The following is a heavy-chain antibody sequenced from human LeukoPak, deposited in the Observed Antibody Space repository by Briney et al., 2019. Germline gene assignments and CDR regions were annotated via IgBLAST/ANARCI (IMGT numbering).Heavy chain of an antibody. CDR1: GGTFSSYA. D-gene: IGHD5-12*01. CDR3: ARDLVARDAFDI. J-gene: IGHJ3*02. V-gene: IGHV1-69*06. CDR2: IIPIFGTA. Sequence: ASVKVSCKASGGTFSSYAISWVRQAPGQGLEWMGGIIPIFGTANYAQKFQGRVTITADKSTSTAYMELSSLRSEDTAVYYCARDLVARDAFDIWGQGTMVTVSS.